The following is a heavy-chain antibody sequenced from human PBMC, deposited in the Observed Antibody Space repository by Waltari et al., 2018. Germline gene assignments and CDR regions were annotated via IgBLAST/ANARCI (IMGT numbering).Heavy chain of an antibody. CDR3: ARIDHVIRSRRGDLDV. J-gene: IGHJ6*02. V-gene: IGHV2-70*15. CDR1: GFSLSTAGMC. CDR2: IEWDDDK. Sequence: QVTLRESGPALVKPTQTLTLTCTFSGFSLSTAGMCVTWIRQPPGRALEWLARIEWDDDKYYSPSLESRLTISKGTSENQVVLTMTNMDPVDTATYDCARIDHVIRSRRGDLDVWGQGTTVTVSS.